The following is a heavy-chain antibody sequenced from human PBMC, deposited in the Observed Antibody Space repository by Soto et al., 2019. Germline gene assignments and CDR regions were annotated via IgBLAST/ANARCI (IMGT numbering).Heavy chain of an antibody. J-gene: IGHJ4*02. CDR1: GGSISSYY. CDR3: ARGGMVTNSLYFDY. Sequence: SETLFLTCTASGGSISSYYRSWIRQPPGKGLEWIGYIYYSGSTNYNPSLKRRVTISVDTSKNQFSLKLSSVTAADTAVYYCARGGMVTNSLYFDYWGQGTLVTVSS. CDR2: IYYSGST. D-gene: IGHD5-18*01. V-gene: IGHV4-59*01.